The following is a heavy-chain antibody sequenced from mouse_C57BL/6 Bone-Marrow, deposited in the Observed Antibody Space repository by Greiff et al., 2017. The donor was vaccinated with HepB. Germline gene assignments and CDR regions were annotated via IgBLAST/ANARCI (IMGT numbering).Heavy chain of an antibody. CDR2: IYPGSGNT. Sequence: VQLQQSGPELVKPGASVKISCKASGYSFTSYYIHWVKQRPGQGLEWIGWIYPGSGNTKYNEKFKGKATLTADTSSSTAYMQLSSLTSEDSAVYYCARRIYYYGSSLDYWGQGTTLTVSS. CDR3: ARRIYYYGSSLDY. J-gene: IGHJ2*01. V-gene: IGHV1-66*01. CDR1: GYSFTSYY. D-gene: IGHD1-1*01.